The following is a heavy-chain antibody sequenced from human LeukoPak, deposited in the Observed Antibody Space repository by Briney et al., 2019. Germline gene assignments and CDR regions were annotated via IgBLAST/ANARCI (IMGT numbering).Heavy chain of an antibody. Sequence: PGGSLRLSCIASGFTLSTYWMSWVRQAPGKGLGWVANIKQDGSEKYYVDSVKGRFTISRDNAKNSLYLQMNSLRAEDTAVYYCARDGYYYDSSGYYYIGYGFDYWGQGTLVTVSS. CDR2: IKQDGSEK. V-gene: IGHV3-7*01. CDR3: ARDGYYYDSSGYYYIGYGFDY. J-gene: IGHJ4*02. D-gene: IGHD3-22*01. CDR1: GFTLSTYW.